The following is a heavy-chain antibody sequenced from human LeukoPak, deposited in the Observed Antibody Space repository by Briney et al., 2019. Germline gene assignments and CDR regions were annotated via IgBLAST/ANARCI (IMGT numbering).Heavy chain of an antibody. J-gene: IGHJ5*02. CDR2: INLNSGGT. CDR3: ARGAVGSIVVVVAATLAANLFDP. V-gene: IGHV1-2*02. Sequence: GASVTLSCKASGYTFTAYYLPWVRQAPAQGLEWMGWINLNSGGTNYAQKFQGRVTMTRDTSISTAYMELSRLRSDDTAVYYCARGAVGSIVVVVAATLAANLFDPWGQGTLVTVSS. CDR1: GYTFTAYY. D-gene: IGHD2-15*01.